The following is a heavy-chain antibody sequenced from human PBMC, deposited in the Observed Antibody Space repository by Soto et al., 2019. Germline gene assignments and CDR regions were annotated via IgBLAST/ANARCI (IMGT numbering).Heavy chain of an antibody. CDR3: ARDQGEYDIMTERTFYYMDV. Sequence: EVQLVESGGGLVKPGGSLRLSCAASGFTLSTYRMSWVRQAPGKTLEWVSSISSSSGYIYYADSVKGRFTISRDNAKNSLDLQMNSLRAEDTDVYYCARDQGEYDIMTERTFYYMDVWGKGTTVTISS. J-gene: IGHJ6*03. D-gene: IGHD3-9*01. V-gene: IGHV3-21*04. CDR2: ISSSSGYI. CDR1: GFTLSTYR.